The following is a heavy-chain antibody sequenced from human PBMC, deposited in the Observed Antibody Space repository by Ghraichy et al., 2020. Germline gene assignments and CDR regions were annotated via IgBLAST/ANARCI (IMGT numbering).Heavy chain of an antibody. D-gene: IGHD3-22*01. CDR1: GFTFSSYA. Sequence: LSLTCAASGFTFSSYAMSWVRQAPGKGLEWVSAISGSGGSTYYADSVKGRFTISRDNSKNTLYLQMNSLRAEDTAVYYCAKDIYYYDSSGNDYWGQGTLVTVSS. CDR3: AKDIYYYDSSGNDY. CDR2: ISGSGGST. V-gene: IGHV3-23*01. J-gene: IGHJ4*02.